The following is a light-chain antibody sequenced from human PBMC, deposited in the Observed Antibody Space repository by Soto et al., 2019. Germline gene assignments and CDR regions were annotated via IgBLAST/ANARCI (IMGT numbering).Light chain of an antibody. CDR1: QDISKF. Sequence: DIQMTQSPSSLSASVGDRVSFTFQASQDISKFLNWYQHKPGQAPSLLIYDASKSQFGVPSRFSGSGHGTDLTFTIRSLQPEANATYSCQQYDNRTFTFGRGTTVDIK. V-gene: IGKV1-33*01. J-gene: IGKJ3*01. CDR2: DAS. CDR3: QQYDNRTFT.